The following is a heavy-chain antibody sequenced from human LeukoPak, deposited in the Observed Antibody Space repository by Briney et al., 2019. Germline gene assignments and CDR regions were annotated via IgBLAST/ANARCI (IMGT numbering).Heavy chain of an antibody. D-gene: IGHD6-13*01. CDR1: GFTFSSYW. CDR3: ARWGFIVTHSGSSWYLDY. V-gene: IGHV3-7*01. CDR2: IKQDGSEK. Sequence: GGSLRLSCAASGFTFSSYWMSWVRQAPGKGLEWVANIKQDGSEKYYVDSVKGRFTISRDNSKNTLYLQMNSLRAEDTAVYYCARWGFIVTHSGSSWYLDYWGQGTLVTVSS. J-gene: IGHJ4*02.